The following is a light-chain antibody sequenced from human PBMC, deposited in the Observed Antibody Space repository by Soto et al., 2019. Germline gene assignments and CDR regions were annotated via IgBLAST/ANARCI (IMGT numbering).Light chain of an antibody. CDR1: STDVGGDNY. Sequence: QSVLTKPASVSGSPGQSITISCTGTSTDVGGDNYVSWYQQYPGKAPKLIIYDVSSRPSGVSDRFSGSKSGNTASLTISGLQAEDEADYYCNSYTSATTLRGVFGVGTKVTLL. CDR3: NSYTSATTLRGV. CDR2: DVS. V-gene: IGLV2-14*03. J-gene: IGLJ1*01.